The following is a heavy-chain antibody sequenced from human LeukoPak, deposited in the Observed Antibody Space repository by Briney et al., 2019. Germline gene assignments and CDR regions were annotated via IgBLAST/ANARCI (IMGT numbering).Heavy chain of an antibody. CDR3: ARGDGYSSTRPFDY. D-gene: IGHD6-13*01. CDR1: GYTFTGYY. V-gene: IGHV1-2*02. Sequence: GASVKVSCKASGYTFTGYYMHWVRQAPGQGLEWMGWINPNSAGTNYAQKFQGRVTMTRDTSISTAYLDLSSLRSDDTAVYYCARGDGYSSTRPFDYWGQGTLVTVSS. J-gene: IGHJ4*02. CDR2: INPNSAGT.